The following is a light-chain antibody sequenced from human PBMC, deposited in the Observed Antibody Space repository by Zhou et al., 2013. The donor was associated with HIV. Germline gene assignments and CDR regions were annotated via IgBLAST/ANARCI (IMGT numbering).Light chain of an antibody. Sequence: AIQMTQSPSSFSASTGDTVSITCRASHYISTYLAWYQQKPGKAPKRLIFAASSLQNGVPSRFSGSGSGTEFTLTIGSLQPEDFATYYCLQHNSYPLTFGGGTKVEIK. J-gene: IGKJ4*01. CDR2: AAS. CDR1: HYISTY. CDR3: LQHNSYPLT. V-gene: IGKV1-8*01.